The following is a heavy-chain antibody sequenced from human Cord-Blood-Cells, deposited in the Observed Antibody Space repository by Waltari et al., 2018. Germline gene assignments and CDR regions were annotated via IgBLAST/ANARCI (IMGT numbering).Heavy chain of an antibody. CDR2: IYYSGST. J-gene: IGHJ6*03. CDR3: ARGSASDMDV. Sequence: QLQLQESGPGLVKPSETLSLTCTVSGGSISSSSYYWGWIRQPPGKGLEGIGSIYYSGSTYYNPSLKSRVTISVDTTKSQFSLKLSSVTAADTAVYYCARGSASDMDVWGKGTTVTVSS. V-gene: IGHV4-39*01. CDR1: GGSISSSSYY.